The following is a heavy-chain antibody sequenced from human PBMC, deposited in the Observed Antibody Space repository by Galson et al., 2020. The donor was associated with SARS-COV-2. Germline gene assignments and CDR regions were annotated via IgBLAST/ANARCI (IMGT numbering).Heavy chain of an antibody. CDR2: IYYSGST. CDR3: AGGYQYHYVDV. V-gene: IGHV4-39*07. J-gene: IGHJ6*03. Sequence: SQTLSLTCTVSGGSISNTYYYWNWIRQAPGEGLEWIWSIYYSGSTKYNSSFKSRVTFSLDTPKNKFSLTMNSVNTADTAIYYCAGGYQYHYVDVWATGITV. CDR1: GGSISNTYYY. D-gene: IGHD2-2*01.